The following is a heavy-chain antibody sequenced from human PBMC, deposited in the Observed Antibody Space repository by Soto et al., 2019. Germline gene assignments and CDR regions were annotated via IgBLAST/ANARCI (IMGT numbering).Heavy chain of an antibody. CDR2: IKQDGSEK. J-gene: IGHJ4*02. Sequence: GGSLRLSCAASGFTFSSNWMSWVRQAPGKGLEWVANIKQDGSEKYYVDSVKGRFTISRDNAKNSLYLQMNSLRAEDTAVYYCASGYSHPVDYWGQGTLVTVSS. V-gene: IGHV3-7*03. CDR3: ASGYSHPVDY. D-gene: IGHD3-22*01. CDR1: GFTFSSNW.